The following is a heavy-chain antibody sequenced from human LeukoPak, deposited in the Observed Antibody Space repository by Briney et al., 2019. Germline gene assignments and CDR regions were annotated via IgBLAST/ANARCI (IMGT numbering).Heavy chain of an antibody. CDR3: ARHRATYYDSSGYYILDY. CDR2: IYPGDSDT. J-gene: IGHJ4*02. Sequence: GESLKISCKGSGYSFTSYWIGWVLQMPGKGLEWMVIIYPGDSDTRYSPSFQGQVTISADKSISTAYLQWSSLKASDTAMYYCARHRATYYDSSGYYILDYWGQGTLVTVSS. D-gene: IGHD3-22*01. CDR1: GYSFTSYW. V-gene: IGHV5-51*01.